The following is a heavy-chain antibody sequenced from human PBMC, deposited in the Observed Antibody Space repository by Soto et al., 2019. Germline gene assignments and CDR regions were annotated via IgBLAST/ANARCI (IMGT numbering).Heavy chain of an antibody. CDR3: AKDRRAGGNYGFYSDF. CDR2: SSATGAGT. D-gene: IGHD1-7*01. Sequence: GGSLRLSCAASGFTFNIYAMTWVRQAPGKGLEWVSFSSATGAGTYYADSVKGRFTISRDNSKNTLYLQMTSLRADDTAVYYCAKDRRAGGNYGFYSDFWGQGALVTVSS. V-gene: IGHV3-23*01. J-gene: IGHJ4*02. CDR1: GFTFNIYA.